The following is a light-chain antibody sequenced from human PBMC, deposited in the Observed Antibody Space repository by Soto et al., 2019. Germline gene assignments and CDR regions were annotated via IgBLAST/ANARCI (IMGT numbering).Light chain of an antibody. J-gene: IGLJ1*01. CDR3: NSYTTSRTYV. V-gene: IGLV2-14*01. CDR1: SSGIGGYNY. CDR2: EVN. Sequence: LTQPASVSGSPGQSITISCTGTSSGIGGYNYVSWYQQHPGKAPKLMIYEVNNRPSGVSDRFSGSKSGNTASLTISGLQAEDEADYYCNSYTTSRTYVFGTGTKVTVL.